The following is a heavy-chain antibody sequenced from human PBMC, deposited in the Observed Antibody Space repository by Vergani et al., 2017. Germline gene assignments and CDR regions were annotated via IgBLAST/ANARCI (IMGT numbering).Heavy chain of an antibody. CDR1: GFTFSDSW. J-gene: IGHJ4*02. CDR3: AKGGIAAAGPFDY. V-gene: IGHV3-7*03. CDR2: IKQDGSQR. D-gene: IGHD6-13*01. Sequence: EVQLVESGGHLVQPGGSLTLSCAASGFTFSDSWMTWVRQTPGKGLEWLACIKQDGSQRYYAVSVKGRFTISRDNAKNSLYLQMNSLRAEDMALYYCAKGGIAAAGPFDYWGQGTLVTVSS.